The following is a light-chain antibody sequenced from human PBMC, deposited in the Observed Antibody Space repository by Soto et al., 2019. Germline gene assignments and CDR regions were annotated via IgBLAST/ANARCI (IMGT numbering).Light chain of an antibody. CDR1: SSNIGAGYD. J-gene: IGLJ2*01. V-gene: IGLV1-40*01. Sequence: QPVLTQPPSVSGAPGQRVTISCTGSSSNIGAGYDVHWYQQLPGTAPKLLIYGNSQRPSGVPDRFSGSKSATSASLAITGLQVDDEADYYCQSYDTSLSGSVFGGGTKLTVL. CDR3: QSYDTSLSGSV. CDR2: GNS.